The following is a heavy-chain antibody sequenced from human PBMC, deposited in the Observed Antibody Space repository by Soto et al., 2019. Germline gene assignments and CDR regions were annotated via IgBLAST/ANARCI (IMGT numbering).Heavy chain of an antibody. D-gene: IGHD2-2*01. CDR1: GGSINSDY. J-gene: IGHJ3*02. V-gene: IGHV4-4*07. CDR2: ISTSGRT. Sequence: QVQLQESGPGLVKPSETLSLTCSVSGGSINSDYWTWIRQSAGKGLEWIGRISTSGRTTYNPSLKRRVTMSIDTSRNQFSLTLISVTAADTALYYCARLHLPALQGAFDIWGQGTMVTVSS. CDR3: ARLHLPALQGAFDI.